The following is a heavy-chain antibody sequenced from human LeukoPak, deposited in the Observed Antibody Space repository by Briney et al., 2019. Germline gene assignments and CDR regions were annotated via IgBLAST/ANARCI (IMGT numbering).Heavy chain of an antibody. D-gene: IGHD3-3*01. V-gene: IGHV3-20*04. CDR3: ARGYYDFWSGRYGFDY. CDR1: GFTFDDYG. J-gene: IGHJ4*02. CDR2: INWNGGSP. Sequence: GGSLRLSCAASGFTFDDYGMSWVRQAPGKGLEWVSGINWNGGSPGYADSVKGRFTISRDNAKNSLYLQMNSLRAEDTALYYCARGYYDFWSGRYGFDYWGQGTLVTVSS.